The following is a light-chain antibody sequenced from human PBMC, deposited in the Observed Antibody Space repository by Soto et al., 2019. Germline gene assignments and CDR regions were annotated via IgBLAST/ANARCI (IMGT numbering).Light chain of an antibody. CDR1: QNVLKNY. Sequence: EVVLTQSPGTLSLSPGERATLSCRASQNVLKNYLSRYQQKPGQAPRLLIYGASVTATGTPDRFSGSGSGTDFTLIISSLEPEDFAMYYSQQYGGSPLYTFGRGTKLELK. J-gene: IGKJ2*01. CDR3: QQYGGSPLYT. CDR2: GAS. V-gene: IGKV3-20*01.